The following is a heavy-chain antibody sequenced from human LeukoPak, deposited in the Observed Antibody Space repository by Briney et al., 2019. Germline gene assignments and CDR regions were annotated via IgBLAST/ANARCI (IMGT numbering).Heavy chain of an antibody. D-gene: IGHD3-22*01. V-gene: IGHV1-46*01. J-gene: IGHJ4*02. CDR1: GYTFTNYY. CDR2: VNPSGINT. Sequence: ASVKVSCKASGYTFTNYYIHWVRQAPGQGLEWMGLVNPSGINTNYAQKFQGRVTMTRDTSTSTAYMELRSLRSDDTAVYYCARDKNHYDTRGDFWGQGTLVTVSS. CDR3: ARDKNHYDTRGDF.